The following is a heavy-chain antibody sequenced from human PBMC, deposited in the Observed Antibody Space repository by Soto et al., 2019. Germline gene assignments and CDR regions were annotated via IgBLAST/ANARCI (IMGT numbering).Heavy chain of an antibody. CDR2: ISGSGGST. CDR1: GFTFSSYA. V-gene: IGHV3-23*01. Sequence: PGGSLRLSCAASGFTFSSYAMSWVRQAPGKGLEWVSAISGSGGSTYYADSVKGRFTISRDNSKNTLYLQMNSLRAEDTAVYYSAKDYHYDSSGQFDPWGQGTLVTVSS. D-gene: IGHD3-22*01. J-gene: IGHJ5*02. CDR3: AKDYHYDSSGQFDP.